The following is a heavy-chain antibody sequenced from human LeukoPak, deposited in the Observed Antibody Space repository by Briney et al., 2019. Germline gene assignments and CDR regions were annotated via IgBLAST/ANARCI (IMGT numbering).Heavy chain of an antibody. Sequence: PSETLSLTCTVSGGSISSYYWSWIRQPPGKGLEWIGYIYYSGNTNYNPSLKSLVTISVDTSKNQFSLKLSFVTAADTAVYYCARHYNNETDYYGMDVWGQGTTVTVSS. CDR3: ARHYNNETDYYGMDV. V-gene: IGHV4-59*08. D-gene: IGHD3-10*01. CDR2: IYYSGNT. CDR1: GGSISSYY. J-gene: IGHJ6*02.